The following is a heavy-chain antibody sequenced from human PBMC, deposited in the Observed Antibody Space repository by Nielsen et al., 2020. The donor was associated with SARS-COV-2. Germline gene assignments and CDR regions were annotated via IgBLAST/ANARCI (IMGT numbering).Heavy chain of an antibody. CDR2: IKPDGSEE. CDR3: AKGSAVAE. V-gene: IGHV3-7*01. CDR1: GFTFSSYW. J-gene: IGHJ4*02. Sequence: GGSLRLSCAASGFTFSSYWMTWVRQAPGKRLEWVANIKPDGSEENYVDSVKGRFTISRDNAKNSLYLQMNSLRAEDTAVYYCAKGSAVAEWGQGTLVTVSS. D-gene: IGHD6-19*01.